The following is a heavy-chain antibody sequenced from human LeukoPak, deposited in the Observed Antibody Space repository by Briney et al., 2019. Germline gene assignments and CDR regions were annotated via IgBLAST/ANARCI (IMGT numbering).Heavy chain of an antibody. CDR3: ARYHSIKVTFDY. CDR1: GGPISSSY. V-gene: IGHV4-59*01. CDR2: IHYSGST. J-gene: IGHJ4*02. D-gene: IGHD5-24*01. Sequence: PSETLSLTCSVSGGPISSSYWGWIRQPPGKGLEWIGYIHYSGSTNYNPSLKSRVTISLDSSKNQFSLKLSSVTAADTAVYYCARYHSIKVTFDYWGQGTLVTVS.